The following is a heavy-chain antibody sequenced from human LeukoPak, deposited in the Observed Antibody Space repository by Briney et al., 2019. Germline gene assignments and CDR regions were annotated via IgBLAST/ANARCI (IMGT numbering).Heavy chain of an antibody. J-gene: IGHJ4*02. CDR3: AKDRLIVGATSFDY. CDR1: GFTFSSYG. CDR2: ISYDGSYK. D-gene: IGHD1-26*01. V-gene: IGHV3-30*18. Sequence: AGGSLRLSCAASGFTFSSYGMHWVRQAPGKGLEWVAVISYDGSYKYYGDSVKGRFTISRDNSKNTLYLQMNSLRAEDTAVYYCAKDRLIVGATSFDYWGQGTLVTVPS.